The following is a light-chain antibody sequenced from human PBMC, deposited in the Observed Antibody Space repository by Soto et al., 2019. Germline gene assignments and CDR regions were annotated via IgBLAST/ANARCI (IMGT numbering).Light chain of an antibody. CDR1: QSVSSY. V-gene: IGKV3-11*01. CDR2: DAS. CDR3: QQRSNWVS. J-gene: IGKJ4*01. Sequence: EIVLTQSPATLSLSPGERATLSCRASQSVSSYLAWYQQKPGQAPRLPIYDASNRATGIPARFSGSGSGTDFTLTISSLEPEDFAVYYCQQRSNWVSFGGGTKVEIK.